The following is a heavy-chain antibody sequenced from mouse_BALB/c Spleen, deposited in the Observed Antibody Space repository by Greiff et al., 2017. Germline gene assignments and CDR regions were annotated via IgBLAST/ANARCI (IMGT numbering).Heavy chain of an antibody. J-gene: IGHJ2*01. CDR3: ARGGYGSSIDY. V-gene: IGHV5-4*02. D-gene: IGHD1-1*01. CDR2: ISDGGSYT. Sequence: EVKVVESGGGLVKPGGSLKLSCAASGFTFSDYYMYWVRQTPEKRLEWVATISDGGSYTYYPDSVKGRFTISRDNAKNNLYLQMSSLKSEDTAMYYCARGGYGSSIDYWGQGTTLTVSS. CDR1: GFTFSDYY.